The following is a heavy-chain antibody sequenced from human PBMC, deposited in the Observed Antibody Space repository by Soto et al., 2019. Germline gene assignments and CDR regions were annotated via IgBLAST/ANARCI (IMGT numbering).Heavy chain of an antibody. J-gene: IGHJ6*02. CDR2: IWYDERNK. V-gene: IGHV3-33*01. CDR3: ARARYDIYAMDV. CDR1: GFTFTSFG. Sequence: TGGSLRLSCAASGFTFTSFGMHWVRQAPGKGLEWVAVIWYDERNKYYADSVKGRFTISRDTSKSTLYLQMNSLRVEDTAVYYCARARYDIYAMDVWGQGTTVTVSS. D-gene: IGHD3-3*01.